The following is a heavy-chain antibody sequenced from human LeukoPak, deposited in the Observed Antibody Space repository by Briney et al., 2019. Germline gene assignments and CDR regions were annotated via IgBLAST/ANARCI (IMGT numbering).Heavy chain of an antibody. CDR3: AGTAALFDY. CDR2: ISYDGSNK. V-gene: IGHV3-30*03. Sequence: GGSLRLSCAASGFTFSVYGMHWVRQAPGKGLEWVAVISYDGSNKYYADSVKGRFTISRDNSKNTLYLQMNSLRAEDTAVYYCAGTAALFDYWGQGTLVTVSS. CDR1: GFTFSVYG. J-gene: IGHJ4*02. D-gene: IGHD6-13*01.